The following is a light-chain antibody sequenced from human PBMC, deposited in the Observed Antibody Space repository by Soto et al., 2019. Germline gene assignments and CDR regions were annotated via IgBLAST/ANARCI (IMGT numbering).Light chain of an antibody. CDR2: EVT. J-gene: IGLJ3*02. CDR3: SSYAGSNILV. V-gene: IGLV2-8*01. Sequence: QSALTQPPSASGSPGQSVTISCTGTSSDVGGYNYVSWYQQHPGKVPKLMIYEVTKRPSGVPDRFSGSKSGNTASLTVSGLQAEDEAEYYCSSYAGSNILVFGGGTKLTVL. CDR1: SSDVGGYNY.